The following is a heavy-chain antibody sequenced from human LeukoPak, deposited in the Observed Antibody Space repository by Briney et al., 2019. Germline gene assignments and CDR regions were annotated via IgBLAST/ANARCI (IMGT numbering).Heavy chain of an antibody. Sequence: SETLSLTCAVYGGSLSGYYWSWIRQPPGKGLEWIGEINHSGSTNYNPSLKSRVTISVDTSKNQFSLKLSSVTAADTAVYYCARGQGDCSGGSCYLFDYWGQGTLVTVSS. CDR1: GGSLSGYY. D-gene: IGHD2-15*01. J-gene: IGHJ4*02. CDR3: ARGQGDCSGGSCYLFDY. CDR2: INHSGST. V-gene: IGHV4-34*01.